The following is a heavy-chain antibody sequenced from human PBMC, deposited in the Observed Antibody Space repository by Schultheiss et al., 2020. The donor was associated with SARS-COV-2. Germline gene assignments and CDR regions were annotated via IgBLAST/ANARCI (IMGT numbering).Heavy chain of an antibody. J-gene: IGHJ6*02. Sequence: GGSLRLSCAASGFTFSSYGMHWVRQAPGKGLEWVAVISYDGSNKYYADSVKGRFTISRDNSKNTLYLQMNSLRAEDTAVYYCAKGEQTYDFWSGYLRGFESRADYYYGMDVWGQGTTVTVSS. CDR2: ISYDGSNK. CDR3: AKGEQTYDFWSGYLRGFESRADYYYGMDV. D-gene: IGHD3-3*01. V-gene: IGHV3-30*18. CDR1: GFTFSSYG.